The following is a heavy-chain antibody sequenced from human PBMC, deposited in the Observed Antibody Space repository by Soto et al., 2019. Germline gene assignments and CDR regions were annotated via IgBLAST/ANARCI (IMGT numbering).Heavy chain of an antibody. J-gene: IGHJ6*02. CDR1: GFTFSSYW. V-gene: IGHV3-74*01. CDR2: INSDGSST. D-gene: IGHD6-13*01. Sequence: GGSLRLSCAASGFTFSSYWMRWVRQAPGKGLVWVSRINSDGSSTSCADSVKGRFTISRDNAKNTLYLQMNSLRAEDTAVYYCARCGDSSSWYFSYYYYGMDVWGQGTTVTVSS. CDR3: ARCGDSSSWYFSYYYYGMDV.